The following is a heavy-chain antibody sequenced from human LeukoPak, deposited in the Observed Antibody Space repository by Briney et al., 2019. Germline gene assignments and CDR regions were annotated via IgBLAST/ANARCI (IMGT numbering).Heavy chain of an antibody. J-gene: IGHJ4*02. D-gene: IGHD5-18*01. CDR3: ARHLSGITGYTYGRGIDY. CDR1: GFTFSSYW. CDR2: IKKDGSER. Sequence: GGSLRLSCAASGFTFSSYWMSWVRQAPGKGLEWVANIKKDGSERYYVDSVKGRFTISRDNAKTSLYLQMNSLRAEDTAVYYCARHLSGITGYTYGRGIDYWGQGTLVTVSS. V-gene: IGHV3-7*01.